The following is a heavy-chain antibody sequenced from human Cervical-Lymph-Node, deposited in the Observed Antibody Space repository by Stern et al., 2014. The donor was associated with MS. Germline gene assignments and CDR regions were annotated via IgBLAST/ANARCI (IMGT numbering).Heavy chain of an antibody. J-gene: IGHJ4*02. CDR2: IDGKGEK. V-gene: IGHV2-70*01. CDR3: ARIRYGYDYAFDY. D-gene: IGHD3-16*01. Sequence: QVTLKESGPALVKPTQALTLTCTFSGFSLSNSGMCVSWIRQPPGKAPGWLALIDGKGEKYYTSSLKARLTISEDTSRNQVFLTLTNMGPVDTATYYCARIRYGYDYAFDYWGQGTLVTVSS. CDR1: GFSLSNSGMC.